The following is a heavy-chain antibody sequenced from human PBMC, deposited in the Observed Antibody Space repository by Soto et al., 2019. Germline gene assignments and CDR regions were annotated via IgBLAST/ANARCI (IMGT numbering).Heavy chain of an antibody. V-gene: IGHV3-23*01. D-gene: IGHD4-4*01. CDR2: ISGSGSST. Sequence: SLRLSCAASGFTFSSYAMSGVRQAPGKGLEWVSTISGSGSSTYYADSVKGRFTISRDNSKNTLYLQMNSLRAEDTAIYYCSNRDNSNYGGFFDEWGQGTVVTGSS. CDR3: SNRDNSNYGGFFDE. CDR1: GFTFSSYA. J-gene: IGHJ4*02.